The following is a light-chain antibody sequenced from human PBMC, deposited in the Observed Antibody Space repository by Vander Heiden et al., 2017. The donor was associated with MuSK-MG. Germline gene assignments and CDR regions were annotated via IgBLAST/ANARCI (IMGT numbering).Light chain of an antibody. V-gene: IGKV1-39*01. Sequence: DIQMTQSPSSLSASVGNRVTITCRASQSISSYLHWYQQKPGKAPKLLIYAASNLQSGVPSRFSGSGSGTDFTLTISSLQPEDFATYYGQQSYSAPRTFGQGTKVEIK. CDR1: QSISSY. CDR3: QQSYSAPRT. J-gene: IGKJ1*01. CDR2: AAS.